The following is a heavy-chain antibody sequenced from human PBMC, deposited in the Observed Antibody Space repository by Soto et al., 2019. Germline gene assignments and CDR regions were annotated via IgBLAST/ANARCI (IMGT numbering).Heavy chain of an antibody. V-gene: IGHV3-48*01. CDR1: GFTFSSYS. CDR3: ARGAGSYSYVDC. Sequence: EVQLVESGGGLVQPGGSLRLSCAASGFTFSSYSMNWVRQAPGKGLEWVSYISSSSSIIYYADSVKGRFTISRDNAKNSLYLQMNGLRAEDTAVYYCARGAGSYSYVDCWGLGTLVTVSS. CDR2: ISSSSSII. D-gene: IGHD1-26*01. J-gene: IGHJ4*02.